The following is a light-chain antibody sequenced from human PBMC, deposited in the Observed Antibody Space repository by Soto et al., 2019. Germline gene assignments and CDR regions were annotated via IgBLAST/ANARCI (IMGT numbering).Light chain of an antibody. J-gene: IGLJ1*01. V-gene: IGLV2-14*01. CDR1: RSDVGGYNY. CDR3: SSYTSSSTYV. Sequence: QSALTQPASVSGSPGQSITISCTGTRSDVGGYNYVYWHQQHPGKAPKLMIYDVTNRPSGVSDRFSGSKSGNTASLTISGLQAEDDADYYCSSYTSSSTYVFVAGTKLTVL. CDR2: DVT.